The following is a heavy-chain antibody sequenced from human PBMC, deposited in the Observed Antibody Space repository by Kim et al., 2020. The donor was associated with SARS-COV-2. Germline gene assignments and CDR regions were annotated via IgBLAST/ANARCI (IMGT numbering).Heavy chain of an antibody. D-gene: IGHD3-9*01. J-gene: IGHJ5*02. V-gene: IGHV4-39*01. CDR1: GGPIISSSAF. CDR2: IYYNWDT. Sequence: SETLSLTCTVSGGPIISSSAFWGWVRQAPGKGLEWIANIYYNWDTFYNPSLRSRVTVSVVTSKNQFSLRLRSVTATDTAVYYCGRLQYFDGGIDSCGQG. CDR3: GRLQYFDGGIDS.